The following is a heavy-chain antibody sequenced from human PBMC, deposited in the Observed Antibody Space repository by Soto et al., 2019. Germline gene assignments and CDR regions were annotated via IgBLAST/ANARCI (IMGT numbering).Heavy chain of an antibody. CDR1: GYTFTGYY. V-gene: IGHV1-2*04. D-gene: IGHD6-6*01. CDR2: INPNSGGT. CDR3: AREGSSSYYYYYGMDV. J-gene: IGHJ6*02. Sequence: AASVKVSCKASGYTFTGYYMHWVRQAPGQGLEWMGWINPNSGGTNYAQKFQGWVTMTRDTSISTAYMELSRLRSDDTAVYYCAREGSSSYYYYYGMDVWGQGTTVTVSS.